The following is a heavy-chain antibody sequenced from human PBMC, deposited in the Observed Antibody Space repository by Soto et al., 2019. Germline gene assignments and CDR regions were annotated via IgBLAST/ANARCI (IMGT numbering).Heavy chain of an antibody. D-gene: IGHD3-16*01. V-gene: IGHV1-18*01. CDR2: ISTYSGNT. Sequence: QVQLVQSGDEVRKPGSSVKVSCKASGYIFVNYGIAWVRQAPGQGLEWMGWISTYSGNTHYASKVQGRLTMTTDTSTSTSYMALGGLTSYETAVYYCAMVDNYVTPTPQDVWGQGTTVTVSS. J-gene: IGHJ6*02. CDR1: GYIFVNYG. CDR3: AMVDNYVTPTPQDV.